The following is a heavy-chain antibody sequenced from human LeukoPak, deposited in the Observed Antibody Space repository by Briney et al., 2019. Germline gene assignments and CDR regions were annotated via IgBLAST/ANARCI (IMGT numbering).Heavy chain of an antibody. V-gene: IGHV3-7*01. D-gene: IGHD6-19*01. CDR2: LKEDGSEK. CDR1: GFTFSIYW. Sequence: GGSLRLSCAASGFTFSIYWMSWVRQAPGKGLEWVANLKEDGSEKYYVDSVKGRFTISRDNSKNTLYLQMNSLRAEDTAVYYCARAEGIAVAGTDYWGQGTLVTVSS. CDR3: ARAEGIAVAGTDY. J-gene: IGHJ4*02.